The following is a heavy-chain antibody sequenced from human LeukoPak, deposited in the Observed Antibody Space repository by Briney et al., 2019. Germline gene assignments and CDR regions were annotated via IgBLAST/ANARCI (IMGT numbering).Heavy chain of an antibody. Sequence: ASVKVSCKASGYTFTSYAMHWVRQAPGQRLEWMGWINAGNGNTKYSQKFQGRVTITRDTSASTAYMELSSLRSEDTAVYYCARAVRLGPWVENWFDPWGQGTLVTVSS. J-gene: IGHJ5*02. CDR3: ARAVRLGPWVENWFDP. CDR2: INAGNGNT. V-gene: IGHV1-3*01. D-gene: IGHD3-16*02. CDR1: GYTFTSYA.